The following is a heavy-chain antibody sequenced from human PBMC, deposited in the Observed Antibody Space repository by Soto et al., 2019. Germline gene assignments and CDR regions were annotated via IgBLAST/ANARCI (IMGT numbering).Heavy chain of an antibody. CDR3: AKATFPGGNAHFDY. CDR2: ISGGGGGT. V-gene: IGHV3-23*01. CDR1: GFTFSSYD. Sequence: EVHLLESGGGLVQPGGSLRLSCAASGFTFSSYDMTWVRQAPGKGLEWVSLISGGGGGTYYADSVKGRFTISRDNTMNTLYLQMNNLRAEDPAIYYCAKATFPGGNAHFDYWGQGTLVTVSS. J-gene: IGHJ4*02. D-gene: IGHD1-1*01.